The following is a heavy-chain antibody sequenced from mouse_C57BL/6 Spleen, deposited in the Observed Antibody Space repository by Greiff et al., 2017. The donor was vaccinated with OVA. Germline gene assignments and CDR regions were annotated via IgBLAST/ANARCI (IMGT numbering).Heavy chain of an antibody. CDR1: GYAFSSSW. J-gene: IGHJ2*01. CDR3: AREGTIVDFDY. D-gene: IGHD2-12*01. Sequence: QVQLQQSGPELVKPGASVKISCKASGYAFSSSWMNWVKQRPGKSLEWIGRIYPGDGDTNYNGKFKGKATLTADKSSSTAYMQLSSLTSEDSAVYFCAREGTIVDFDYWGQGTTLTVSS. V-gene: IGHV1-82*01. CDR2: IYPGDGDT.